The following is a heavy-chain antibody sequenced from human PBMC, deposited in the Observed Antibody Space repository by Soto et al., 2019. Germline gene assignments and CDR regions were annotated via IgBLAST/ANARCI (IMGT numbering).Heavy chain of an antibody. J-gene: IGHJ6*02. CDR3: TKDAGPLTYVDYFGMDV. Sequence: GGSLRLSCAASGFTFSNAWMNWVRQAPGKGLEWVGRIKSKTGGGTTDYAAHVKGRFTIPRDDSKNTLYLQMTSLKTEVTAVYYCTKDAGPLTYVDYFGMDVWGQGTTVTVSS. CDR1: GFTFSNAW. V-gene: IGHV3-15*07. CDR2: IKSKTGGGTT. D-gene: IGHD3-16*01.